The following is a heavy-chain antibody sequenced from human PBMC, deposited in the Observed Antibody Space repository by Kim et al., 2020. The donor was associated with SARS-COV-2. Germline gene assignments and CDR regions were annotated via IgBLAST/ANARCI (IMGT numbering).Heavy chain of an antibody. CDR2: ISYDGSNK. J-gene: IGHJ4*02. V-gene: IGHV3-30*04. Sequence: GGSLRLSCAASGFTFSSYAMHWVRQAPGKGLEWVAVISYDGSNKYYVDSVKGRFTISRDNSKNTLYLQMNSLRAEDTAVYYCARAETGFDYWGQGTLVTV. CDR1: GFTFSSYA. CDR3: ARAETGFDY.